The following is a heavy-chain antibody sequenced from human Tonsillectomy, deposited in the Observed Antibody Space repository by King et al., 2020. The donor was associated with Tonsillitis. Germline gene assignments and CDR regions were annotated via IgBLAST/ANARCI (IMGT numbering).Heavy chain of an antibody. V-gene: IGHV4-59*08. Sequence: QLQESGPRLVKPSETLSLTCTVSGGSINSYFWSWIRQPPGKGLEWIGYIDYSGGTNYNPSLKSRVSVSVDTSKNQFSLKLSSVTAAGPDVYYCARHSVDGYNYSWFDPWGRGTLVTVSS. CDR2: IDYSGGT. J-gene: IGHJ5*02. CDR1: GGSINSYF. D-gene: IGHD5-24*01. CDR3: ARHSVDGYNYSWFDP.